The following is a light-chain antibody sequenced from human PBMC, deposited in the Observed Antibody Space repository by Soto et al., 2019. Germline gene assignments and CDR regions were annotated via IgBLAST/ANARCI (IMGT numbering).Light chain of an antibody. CDR3: LQDYDFPYP. CDR2: AAS. V-gene: IGKV1-6*01. J-gene: IGKJ2*01. CDR1: QDIRVD. Sequence: AIQMPQSPPSLSASVGDRVIITCRASQDIRVDVGWLQQRPGHAPNLLIYAASTLHPGVPSTFTGSGSGTDFTRTINDLQPEDVATYFCLQDYDFPYPFGRGTKLEI.